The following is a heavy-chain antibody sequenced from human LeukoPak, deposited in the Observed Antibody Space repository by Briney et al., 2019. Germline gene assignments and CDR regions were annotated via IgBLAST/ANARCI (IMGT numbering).Heavy chain of an antibody. Sequence: PGGSLRLSCAASGFTLSYYTMHWVRQAPGRGLGYVSVIRSDGGSTYYANSVKGRFTISRDNSKNTLYLQMGSLRPEDMAVYYCARDFRVGATFDAFDLWGQGTMVIVSS. D-gene: IGHD1-26*01. CDR2: IRSDGGST. CDR1: GFTLSYYT. CDR3: ARDFRVGATFDAFDL. J-gene: IGHJ3*01. V-gene: IGHV3-64*01.